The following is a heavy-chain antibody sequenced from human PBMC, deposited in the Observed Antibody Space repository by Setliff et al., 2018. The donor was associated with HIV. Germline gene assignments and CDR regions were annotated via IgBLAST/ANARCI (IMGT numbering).Heavy chain of an antibody. CDR2: IYYNGNT. CDR3: ARHPAVAGLGAGLFYGMDV. J-gene: IGHJ6*02. V-gene: IGHV4-39*01. CDR1: GDSISSSNYY. Sequence: NPSETLSLTCTVSGDSISSSNYYWGWIRQPPGEGLEWIGTIYYNGNTYYNPSLKSRVTISVDTSKNQFSLNLNSVSAADTAVYYCARHPAVAGLGAGLFYGMDVWGQGTTVTVSS. D-gene: IGHD6-19*01.